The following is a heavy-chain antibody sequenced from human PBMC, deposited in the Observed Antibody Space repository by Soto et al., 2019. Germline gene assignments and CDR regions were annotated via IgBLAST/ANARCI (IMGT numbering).Heavy chain of an antibody. CDR1: GGSVRSGSYY. J-gene: IGHJ4*02. Sequence: SETLSLTCIVSGGSVRSGSYYWTWIRQPPGKGLEWIGYIYQSGTTNYNASLKSRVTISIDTSKNQFFLKLNSVTAADTVVYYCARDSSGRHDYWGQGTLVTVSS. CDR3: ARDSSGRHDY. D-gene: IGHD3-22*01. CDR2: IYQSGTT. V-gene: IGHV4-61*01.